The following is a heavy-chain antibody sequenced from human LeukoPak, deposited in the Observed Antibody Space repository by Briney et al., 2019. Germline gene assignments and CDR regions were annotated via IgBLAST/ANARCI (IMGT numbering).Heavy chain of an antibody. Sequence: ASVKVSCKASGYTFTSYGISWVRQAPGQGLEWMGRISAYNGNTNYAQKLQGRVTMTTDTSTSTAYMELRSLRSDDTAVYYCARVRAYDILTGIHLQVGLPGDYWGQGTLVTVSS. V-gene: IGHV1-18*01. D-gene: IGHD3-9*01. CDR3: ARVRAYDILTGIHLQVGLPGDY. CDR2: ISAYNGNT. J-gene: IGHJ4*02. CDR1: GYTFTSYG.